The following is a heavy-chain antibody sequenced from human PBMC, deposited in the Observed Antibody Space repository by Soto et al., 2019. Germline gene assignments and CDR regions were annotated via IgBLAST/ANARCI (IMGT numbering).Heavy chain of an antibody. CDR1: GFTFSSYA. D-gene: IGHD1-26*01. J-gene: IGHJ6*02. CDR3: VKNFLIGSYYYYHYGMDF. V-gene: IGHV3-64D*08. CDR2: ISSNGGST. Sequence: PGGSLRLSCSASGFTFSSYAMHWVRQAPGKGLEYVSAISSNGGSTYYADSVKGRFTISRDNSKNTLYLQMSSLRAEDTAVYYCVKNFLIGSYYYYHYGMDFWGQGTTVPVSS.